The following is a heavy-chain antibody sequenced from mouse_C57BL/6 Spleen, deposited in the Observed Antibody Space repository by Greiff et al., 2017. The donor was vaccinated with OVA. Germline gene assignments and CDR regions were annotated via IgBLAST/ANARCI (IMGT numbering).Heavy chain of an antibody. CDR3: ARYDYDDYFDY. J-gene: IGHJ2*01. D-gene: IGHD2-4*01. Sequence: EVQLQQSGPELVKPGASVKISCKASGYTFTDYYMNWVKQSHGKSLEWIGDINPNNGGTSYNQKFKGKATLTVDKSSSTAYMELRSLTSEDSAVYYCARYDYDDYFDYWGQGTTRTVSS. V-gene: IGHV1-26*01. CDR1: GYTFTDYY. CDR2: INPNNGGT.